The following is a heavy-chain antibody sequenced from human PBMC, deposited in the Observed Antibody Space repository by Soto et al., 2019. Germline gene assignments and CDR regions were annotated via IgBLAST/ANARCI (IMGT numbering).Heavy chain of an antibody. V-gene: IGHV3-23*01. CDR1: GFTFSSYA. D-gene: IGHD3-22*01. CDR2: ISGSGGST. CDR3: AKDQYYYDSSGHFDD. Sequence: GGSLRLSCAASGFTFSSYAMSWVRQAPGKGLEWVSAISGSGGSTYYADSVKGRFTISRDNSKNTLYLQMNSLRAEDTAVYYCAKDQYYYDSSGHFDDWGQGTLVTVSS. J-gene: IGHJ4*02.